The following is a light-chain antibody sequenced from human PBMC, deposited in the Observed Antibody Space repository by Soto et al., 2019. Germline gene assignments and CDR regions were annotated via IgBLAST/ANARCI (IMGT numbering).Light chain of an antibody. J-gene: IGKJ4*01. Sequence: DIQMTQSPSTLSASVRDRVTIACRASQSISSWLAWYQQKPGNAPKLLIYQASSLQSGVPSRFSGSGSGTEFTLTISSLQPDDFATYYCQQYNTYPLTFGGGTKVDIK. CDR3: QQYNTYPLT. CDR2: QAS. CDR1: QSISSW. V-gene: IGKV1-5*03.